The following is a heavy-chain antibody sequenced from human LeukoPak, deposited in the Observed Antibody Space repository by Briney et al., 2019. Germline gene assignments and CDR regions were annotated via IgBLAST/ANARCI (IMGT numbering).Heavy chain of an antibody. CDR3: ARLWQPLPIDAFDI. V-gene: IGHV3-23*01. D-gene: IGHD2-21*01. Sequence: GGSLRLSCAASGFTFSSYAMSWVRQAPGKGLEWVSAISGSGGSTYYADSVKGRFTISRDNSKNTLFLQMNSLRVEDTAVYYCARLWQPLPIDAFDIWGQGTMVTVSS. CDR2: ISGSGGST. J-gene: IGHJ3*02. CDR1: GFTFSSYA.